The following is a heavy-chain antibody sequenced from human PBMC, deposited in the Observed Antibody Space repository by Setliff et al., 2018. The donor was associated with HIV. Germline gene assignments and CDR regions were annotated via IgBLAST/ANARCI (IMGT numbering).Heavy chain of an antibody. Sequence: GESLKISCVASGFTFSTYAINWVRLPPGKGLEWVSSISGSGSAYYADSVKGRFIISRDNSKNTLFLQMDSLRAEDTALYYCAKQRYYDGNDGFDVWGQGTMVTVSS. CDR2: ISGSGSA. J-gene: IGHJ3*01. V-gene: IGHV3-23*01. CDR1: GFTFSTYA. CDR3: AKQRYYDGNDGFDV. D-gene: IGHD3-3*01.